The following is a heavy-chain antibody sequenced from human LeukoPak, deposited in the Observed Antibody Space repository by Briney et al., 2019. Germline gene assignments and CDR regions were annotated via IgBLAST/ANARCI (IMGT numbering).Heavy chain of an antibody. CDR1: GYTFTNYW. V-gene: IGHV5-51*01. CDR3: ARSLTYYDFSGTYYMDV. D-gene: IGHD3-3*01. Sequence: GESLKISCKGSGYTFTNYWIAWVRQMPGKGLEWMGIIYPGDFDIRYSPSFQGQVTISADKSITTAYLQWSSLKASDTAMYYCARSLTYYDFSGTYYMDVWGKGATVTVSS. J-gene: IGHJ6*03. CDR2: IYPGDFDI.